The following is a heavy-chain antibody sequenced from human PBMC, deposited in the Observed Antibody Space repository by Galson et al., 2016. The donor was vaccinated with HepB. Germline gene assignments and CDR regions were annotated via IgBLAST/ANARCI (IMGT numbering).Heavy chain of an antibody. CDR3: ARQSGYSSGWAFDF. Sequence: CAISGDSVSSNSAAWNWIRQSPSRGLECLGRTYFRSKWFSDYAVSVKSRITINPDTSKNQFSLQLNSVNPEDTAVYYCARQSGYSSGWAFDFWGQGTLVTVSS. CDR2: TYFRSKWFS. J-gene: IGHJ4*02. V-gene: IGHV6-1*01. D-gene: IGHD6-19*01. CDR1: GDSVSSNSAA.